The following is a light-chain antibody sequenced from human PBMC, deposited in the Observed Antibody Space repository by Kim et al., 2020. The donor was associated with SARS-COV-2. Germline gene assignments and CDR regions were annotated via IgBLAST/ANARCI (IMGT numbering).Light chain of an antibody. CDR1: KLGDKY. J-gene: IGLJ2*01. CDR2: QDT. Sequence: VSPGQTASITCSGDKLGDKYTCWYQKKPGQSPVLVMFQDTKRPSGIPERFSGSSSGNTATLTITGTQAADEADYYCQAWDSNILVFGGGTKLTVL. CDR3: QAWDSNILV. V-gene: IGLV3-1*01.